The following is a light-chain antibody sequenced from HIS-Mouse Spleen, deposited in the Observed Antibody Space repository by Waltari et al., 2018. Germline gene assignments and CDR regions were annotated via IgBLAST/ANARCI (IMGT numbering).Light chain of an antibody. V-gene: IGLV2-23*03. CDR3: CSYAGSSTFGV. Sequence: QSALTQPASVSGSPGQSITISCTGTSSDVGSYNLFPWYQQHPGKAPKLMIYEGSKRPSGVSNSFSGSKSGNTASLTISGLQAEDETDYYCCSYAGSSTFGVFGGGTKLTVL. CDR2: EGS. J-gene: IGLJ3*02. CDR1: SSDVGSYNL.